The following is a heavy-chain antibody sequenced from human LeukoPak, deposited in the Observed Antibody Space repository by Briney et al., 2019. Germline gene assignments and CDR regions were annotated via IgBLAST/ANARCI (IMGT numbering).Heavy chain of an antibody. J-gene: IGHJ5*02. CDR3: ASDQKGITVAATDWLDP. Sequence: GGSLRLSCAASGFTFSDYYMSWIRQAPGRGLEWVSYISNSGTTRYYADSVKGRFTISRDNAKNYMYLQMNSLRAEDTAVYYCASDQKGITVAATDWLDPWGQGTLVTVSS. V-gene: IGHV3-11*04. CDR2: ISNSGTTR. CDR1: GFTFSDYY. D-gene: IGHD6-19*01.